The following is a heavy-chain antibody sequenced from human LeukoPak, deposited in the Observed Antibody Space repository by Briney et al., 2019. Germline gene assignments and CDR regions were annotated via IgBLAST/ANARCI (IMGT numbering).Heavy chain of an antibody. V-gene: IGHV5-51*01. J-gene: IGHJ4*02. Sequence: AGESLKISCKGSGYSFTSYWIGWVRQMPGKGLEWMGIIYPGDSDTRYSPSFQGQVTISADESISTAYLQWSSLKASDTAMYYCASLRVGYSYGPSAPVAPWFDYWGQGTLVTIAS. CDR2: IYPGDSDT. CDR3: ASLRVGYSYGPSAPVAPWFDY. D-gene: IGHD5-18*01. CDR1: GYSFTSYW.